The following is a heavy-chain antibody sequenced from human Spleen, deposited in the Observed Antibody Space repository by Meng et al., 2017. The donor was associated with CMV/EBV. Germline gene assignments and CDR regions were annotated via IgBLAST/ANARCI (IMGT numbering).Heavy chain of an antibody. CDR2: IRHDGTNK. J-gene: IGHJ4*02. CDR3: AKDLLLFGGANAYFDY. Sequence: GESLKISCAASGFTFDNYGMHWVRQTPGKGLEWVAFIRHDGTNKYYGDSVKGRFTISRDNFKNTVYLQMNSLRPEETAIYDCAKDLLLFGGANAYFDYWGQGTLVTVSS. D-gene: IGHD3-16*01. V-gene: IGHV3-30*02. CDR1: GFTFDNYG.